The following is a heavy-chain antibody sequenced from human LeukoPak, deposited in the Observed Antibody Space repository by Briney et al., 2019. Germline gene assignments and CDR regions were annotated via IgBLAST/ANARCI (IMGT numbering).Heavy chain of an antibody. CDR1: GYTFTSYG. Sequence: ASVKVSCKASGYTFTSYGISWVRQAPGQGLEWMGWISAYNGNTNYAQKLQGRVTMTTDTSTSTAYVELRSLRSDDTAVYYCARDPSTYCSSTSCYHYYYYGMDVWGQGTTVTVSS. V-gene: IGHV1-18*01. CDR2: ISAYNGNT. D-gene: IGHD2-2*01. J-gene: IGHJ6*02. CDR3: ARDPSTYCSSTSCYHYYYYGMDV.